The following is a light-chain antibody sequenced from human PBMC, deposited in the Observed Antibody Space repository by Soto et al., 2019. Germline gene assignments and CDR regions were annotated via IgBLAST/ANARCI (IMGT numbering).Light chain of an antibody. V-gene: IGKV3-11*01. CDR3: QQGGNWPLT. CDR2: ATS. J-gene: IGKJ5*01. Sequence: EIVLTQSPATLSLSPGERATLSCRASQNINSYLAWYQQKPGQAPRLLIYATSNRASGIPARFSGSGSGTDFTLTISYLEPEDFAVYYCQQGGNWPLTFGQGTRLEIK. CDR1: QNINSY.